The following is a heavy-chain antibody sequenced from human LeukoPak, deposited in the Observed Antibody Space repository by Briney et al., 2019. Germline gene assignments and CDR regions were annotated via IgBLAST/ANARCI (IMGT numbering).Heavy chain of an antibody. CDR2: IYYSGST. J-gene: IGHJ3*01. V-gene: IGHV4-39*07. Sequence: SETLSLTCTVSGGSISSSSYYWGWIRQPPGKGLEWIGSIYYSGSTNYNPSLKSRVTISVDTSKNQFSLKLSSVTAADTAVYYCARGYCSSTSCYGGWGGWGQGTMVTVSS. CDR3: ARGYCSSTSCYGGWGG. CDR1: GGSISSSSYY. D-gene: IGHD2-2*01.